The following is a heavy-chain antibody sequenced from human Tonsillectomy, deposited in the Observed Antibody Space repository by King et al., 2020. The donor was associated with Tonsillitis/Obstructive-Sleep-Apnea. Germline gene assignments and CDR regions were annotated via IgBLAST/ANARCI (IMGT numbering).Heavy chain of an antibody. V-gene: IGHV3-9*01. D-gene: IGHD6-19*01. J-gene: IGHJ3*02. Sequence: VQLVESGGGLVQPGRSLRLSCAASGFTFDDYAMHWVRQAPGKGLEWVSGISWNSGIIGYADSVKGRFAISRDNAKKSLYLQMNSLRAEDTALYYCANDSDQRSSGCYLDAFDIWGQGTMVTVSS. CDR3: ANDSDQRSSGCYLDAFDI. CDR1: GFTFDDYA. CDR2: ISWNSGII.